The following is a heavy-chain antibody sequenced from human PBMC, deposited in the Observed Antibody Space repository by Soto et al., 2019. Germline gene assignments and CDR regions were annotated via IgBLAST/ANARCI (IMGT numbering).Heavy chain of an antibody. CDR2: INSDGSST. CDR3: ARDRRVPSYVYDAFDI. V-gene: IGHV3-74*01. J-gene: IGHJ3*02. CDR1: GFTFSSYW. D-gene: IGHD5-18*01. Sequence: EVQLVESGGGLVQPGGSPRLSCAASGFTFSSYWMHWVRHAPGTGLVWVSRINSDGSSTSYADSVKGRFTISRDNAKNTLYLQMTSPRAEDTAVYYCARDRRVPSYVYDAFDIWCQGTMVTVSS.